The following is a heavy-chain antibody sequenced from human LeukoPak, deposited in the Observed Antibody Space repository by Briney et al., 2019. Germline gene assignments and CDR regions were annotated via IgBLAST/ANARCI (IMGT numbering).Heavy chain of an antibody. V-gene: IGHV3-9*01. Sequence: GGSLRLSCAASGFTFSNYGMSWVRQAPGKGLEWVSGISWNSDRIGYEDSVKGRFTISRDNAKNSLYLQMNSLRAEDTALYYCAKDGGSGSLIGNSFDPWGQGTLVTVSS. J-gene: IGHJ5*02. CDR3: AKDGGSGSLIGNSFDP. D-gene: IGHD3-10*01. CDR1: GFTFSNYG. CDR2: ISWNSDRI.